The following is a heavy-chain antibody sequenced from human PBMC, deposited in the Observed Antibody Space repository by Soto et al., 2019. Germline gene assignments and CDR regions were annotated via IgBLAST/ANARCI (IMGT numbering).Heavy chain of an antibody. CDR1: GFTFDDYA. D-gene: IGHD1-20*01. CDR2: ISWNSGSI. J-gene: IGHJ6*02. CDR3: AKDMRYEGYYYYGMDV. V-gene: IGHV3-9*01. Sequence: GGSLRLSCAASGFTFDDYAMHWVRQAPGKGLEWVSGISWNSGSIGYADSVKGRFTISRDKAKTSLYLQMNSQRAENTALYYCAKDMRYEGYYYYGMDVWGQGTTVTVSS.